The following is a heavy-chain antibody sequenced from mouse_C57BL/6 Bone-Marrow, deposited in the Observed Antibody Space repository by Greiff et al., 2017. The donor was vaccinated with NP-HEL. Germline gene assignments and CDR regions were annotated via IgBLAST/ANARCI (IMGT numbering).Heavy chain of an antibody. CDR3: ARKGGLLPYYFDY. CDR1: GYTFTSYW. V-gene: IGHV1-64*01. CDR2: IHPNSGST. J-gene: IGHJ2*01. Sequence: QVQLQQPGAELVKPGASVKLSCKASGYTFTSYWMHWVKQRPGQGLEWIGMIHPNSGSTNYNETFKGKATLTVDKSSSTAYMQLSSLTTEDSAVYYCARKGGLLPYYFDYWGQGTTLTVSS. D-gene: IGHD2-3*01.